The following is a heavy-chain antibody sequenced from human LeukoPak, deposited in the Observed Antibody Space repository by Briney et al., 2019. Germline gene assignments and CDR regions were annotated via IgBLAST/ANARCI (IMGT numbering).Heavy chain of an antibody. Sequence: SETLSPTCTVSGGSISSGSYYWSWIRQPAGKGLEWIGRIYTSGSTNYNPSLKSRVTISVDTSKNQFSLKLSSVTAADTAVYYCARGGYYYGSGYYFDYWGQGTLVTVSS. CDR3: ARGGYYYGSGYYFDY. J-gene: IGHJ4*02. V-gene: IGHV4-61*02. CDR1: GGSISSGSYY. CDR2: IYTSGST. D-gene: IGHD3-10*01.